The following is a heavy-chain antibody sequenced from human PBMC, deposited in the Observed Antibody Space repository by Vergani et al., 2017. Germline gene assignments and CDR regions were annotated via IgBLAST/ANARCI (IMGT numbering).Heavy chain of an antibody. J-gene: IGHJ4*02. CDR2: IYYSGST. D-gene: IGHD3-22*01. V-gene: IGHV4-39*01. CDR1: GGSISSSSYY. CDR3: ARQGGYSSGYYEPVDY. Sequence: QLQLQESGPGLVKPSETLSLTCTVSGGSISSSSYYWGWIRQPPGKGLEWIGSIYYSGSTYYNPSLKIRVTLSVDTSKNQFSLKLSSVTAADTAVYYCARQGGYSSGYYEPVDYWGQGTLVTVSS.